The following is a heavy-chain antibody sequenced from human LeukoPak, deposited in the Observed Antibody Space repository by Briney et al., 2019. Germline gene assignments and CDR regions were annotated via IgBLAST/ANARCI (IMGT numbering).Heavy chain of an antibody. CDR1: GFTFSAYH. V-gene: IGHV3-21*05. D-gene: IGHD3-9*01. CDR3: SRVVQDVTGADY. CDR2: IQSGSAYI. Sequence: PGGSLRLSCAASGFTFSAYHMNWVRQAPGKGLEWLSYIQSGSAYIHYADSVKGRFTISRDNAKNSLYLQVNNLRAEDTAVYYCSRVVQDVTGADYWGQGTLVIVSS. J-gene: IGHJ4*02.